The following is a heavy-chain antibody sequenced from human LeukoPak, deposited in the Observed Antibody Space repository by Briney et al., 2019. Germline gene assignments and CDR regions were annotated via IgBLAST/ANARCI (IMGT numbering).Heavy chain of an antibody. Sequence: SETLSLTCAVSGYSISSGYYWGWIRQPPGKGLEWIGSIYHSGRTYYNPSLKSRVTISVDTFKNQFSLKLTSVTAADTAVYYCARAGTLCGGDCYPYNWFDPWGQGTLVTVSS. CDR3: ARAGTLCGGDCYPYNWFDP. D-gene: IGHD2-21*01. J-gene: IGHJ5*02. CDR2: IYHSGRT. CDR1: GYSISSGYY. V-gene: IGHV4-38-2*01.